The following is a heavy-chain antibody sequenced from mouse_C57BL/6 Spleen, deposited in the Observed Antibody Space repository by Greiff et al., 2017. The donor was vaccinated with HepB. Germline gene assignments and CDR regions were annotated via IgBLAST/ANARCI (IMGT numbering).Heavy chain of an antibody. J-gene: IGHJ2*01. CDR2: INPNNGGT. D-gene: IGHD1-1*01. CDR3: ARPSPIYYYGSSYPFDY. Sequence: EVQLQQSGPELVKPGASVKIPCKASGYTFTDYNMDWVKQSHGKSLEWIGDINPNNGGTIYNQKFKGKATLTVDKSSSTAYMELRSLTSEDTAVYYCARPSPIYYYGSSYPFDYWGQGTTLTVSS. CDR1: GYTFTDYN. V-gene: IGHV1-18*01.